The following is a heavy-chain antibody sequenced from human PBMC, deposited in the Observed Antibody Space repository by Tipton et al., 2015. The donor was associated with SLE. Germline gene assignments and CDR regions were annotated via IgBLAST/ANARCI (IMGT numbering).Heavy chain of an antibody. Sequence: TLSLTCTVSGYSISSGYYWGWIRQPPGKGLEWIGSIYHSGSTYYNPSLKSRVTISVDTSKNQFSLKVSSVTAADTAVYYCARIRRGYCSGGSCYYYYYGMDVWGQGTTVTVSS. CDR3: ARIRRGYCSGGSCYYYYYGMDV. V-gene: IGHV4-38-2*02. CDR1: GYSISSGYY. D-gene: IGHD2-15*01. CDR2: IYHSGST. J-gene: IGHJ6*02.